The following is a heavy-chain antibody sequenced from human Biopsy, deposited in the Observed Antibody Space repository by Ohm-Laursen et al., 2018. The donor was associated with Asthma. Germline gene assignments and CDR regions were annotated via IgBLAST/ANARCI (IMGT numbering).Heavy chain of an antibody. J-gene: IGHJ4*02. Sequence: SDTLSLTWTVSGASITSSAHYWGWIRQPPGKGLEWIGSMYYGETTYYSPSLKSRVTISVDTSKNQFSLILSSVTAADTAVYYCARHDHRWDTYADFWGQGTLVTVSS. V-gene: IGHV4-39*01. CDR1: GASITSSAHY. CDR3: ARHDHRWDTYADF. CDR2: MYYGETT. D-gene: IGHD2-2*01.